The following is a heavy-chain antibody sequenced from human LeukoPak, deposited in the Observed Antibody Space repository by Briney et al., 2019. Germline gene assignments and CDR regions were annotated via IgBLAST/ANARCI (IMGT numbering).Heavy chain of an antibody. V-gene: IGHV4-4*09. J-gene: IGHJ3*02. CDR3: ARQKCTSASCLTKNAFDI. CDR1: GSISGYY. Sequence: SETLSLTCTVSGSISGYYWSWIRQPPGKGLEWIGYIYTSGSTNYNPSLESRVTISVDTSKNQFSLDLSSVTAADTAVYYCARQKCTSASCLTKNAFDIRGQGTMVTVSS. CDR2: IYTSGST. D-gene: IGHD2-2*01.